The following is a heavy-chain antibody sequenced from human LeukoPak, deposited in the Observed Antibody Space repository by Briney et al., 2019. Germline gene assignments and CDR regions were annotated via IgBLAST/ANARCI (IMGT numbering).Heavy chain of an antibody. J-gene: IGHJ1*01. CDR2: IDDSGST. D-gene: IGHD3-10*01. Sequence: SETLSLTCTVSGGSISNYYWSWIRQPPGKRLEWIGYIDDSGSTNYNPSLKSRLIISADTSKNQFSLKLTSVTAADTAVYYCAGYYGSGSYLEASFQHWGQGTLVIVPP. CDR3: AGYYGSGSYLEASFQH. V-gene: IGHV4-59*01. CDR1: GGSISNYY.